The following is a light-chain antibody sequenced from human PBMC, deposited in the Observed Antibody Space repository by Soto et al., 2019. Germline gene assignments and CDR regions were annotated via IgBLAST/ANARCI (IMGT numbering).Light chain of an antibody. CDR3: QSYDSSLSGSV. Sequence: QSVLTQPPSVSGAPGQRVTLSCTGSSSNIGAGYDVHWYQLLPGTAPKLLIYGNNNRPSGVPDRFSGSKSGTSASLAITGLQAEDEADYYCQSYDSSLSGSVFGTGTKVTFL. CDR1: SSNIGAGYD. V-gene: IGLV1-40*01. J-gene: IGLJ1*01. CDR2: GNN.